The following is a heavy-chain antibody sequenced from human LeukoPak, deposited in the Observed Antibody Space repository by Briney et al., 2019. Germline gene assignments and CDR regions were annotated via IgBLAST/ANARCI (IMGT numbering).Heavy chain of an antibody. D-gene: IGHD6-13*01. J-gene: IGHJ4*02. CDR1: GFTFSSYA. Sequence: GGSLRLSCAASGFTFSSYAMSWVRQAPGKELEWVSLISGSGGSTYYADSVKGRVTVSRDNSKNTLYLQMNSLRAEDTAVYYCAKGVSWTFDYWGQGTLVTVSS. V-gene: IGHV3-23*01. CDR3: AKGVSWTFDY. CDR2: ISGSGGST.